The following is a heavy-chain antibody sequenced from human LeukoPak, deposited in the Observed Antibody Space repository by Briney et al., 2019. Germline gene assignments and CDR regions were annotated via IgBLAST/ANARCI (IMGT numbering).Heavy chain of an antibody. V-gene: IGHV1-69*13. CDR2: IIPIFGTA. Sequence: ASVKVSCKASGGTFSSCAISWVRQAPRQGLEWMGGIIPIFGTANYAQKFQGRVTITADESTSTAYMELSSLRSEDTAVYYCARAKKLRFLEWSDEYYYGMDVWGQGTTVTVSS. CDR1: GGTFSSCA. J-gene: IGHJ6*02. D-gene: IGHD3-3*01. CDR3: ARAKKLRFLEWSDEYYYGMDV.